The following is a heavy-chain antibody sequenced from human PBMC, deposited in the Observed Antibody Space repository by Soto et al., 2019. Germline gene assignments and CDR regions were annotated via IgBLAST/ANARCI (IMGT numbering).Heavy chain of an antibody. D-gene: IGHD1-26*01. CDR1: GYNFKNYG. CDR3: ARDPQYSAGWGPGLDI. V-gene: IGHV1-18*01. Sequence: QVQLEQSGAEVKKPGASVKVSCKASGYNFKNYGITWVRQAPGQGLEWMGWISGYNGNTKYAQKLQGRVTMTTDTSTNIVDTDLRSLKSDDTAVYYCARDPQYSAGWGPGLDIWGQGTMVTVSS. J-gene: IGHJ3*02. CDR2: ISGYNGNT.